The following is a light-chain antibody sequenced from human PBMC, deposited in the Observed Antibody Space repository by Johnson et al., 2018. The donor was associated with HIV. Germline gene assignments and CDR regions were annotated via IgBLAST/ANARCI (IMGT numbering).Light chain of an antibody. CDR3: GTWDSSLYVFV. CDR2: ENK. V-gene: IGLV1-51*01. J-gene: IGLJ1*01. CDR1: SSNIGNNY. Sequence: QSVLTQPPSVSAAPGQKVTISCSGSSSNIGNNYVSWYQQLPGTSPKLLIYENKARPSGIPDRFSASKSATSATLAITGLQTGDAADYYCGTWDSSLYVFVFGSGTKLTV.